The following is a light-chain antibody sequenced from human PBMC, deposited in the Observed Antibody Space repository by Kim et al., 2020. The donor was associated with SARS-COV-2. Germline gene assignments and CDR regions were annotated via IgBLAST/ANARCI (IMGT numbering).Light chain of an antibody. CDR2: VVT. J-gene: IGLJ2*01. CDR3: SSYAGSNIMV. V-gene: IGLV2-8*01. CDR1: SSDVGGYNY. Sequence: GQSVTISCTGTSSDVGGYNYVSWDQQHPGKAPKLIIYVVTKRPSGVPDRFSGSKSGNTASLTVSWLQTEDEADYYCSSYAGSNIMVFGGGTQLTVL.